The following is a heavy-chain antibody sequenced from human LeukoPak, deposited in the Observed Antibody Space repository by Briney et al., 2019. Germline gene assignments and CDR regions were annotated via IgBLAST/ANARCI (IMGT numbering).Heavy chain of an antibody. J-gene: IGHJ4*02. V-gene: IGHV4-39*07. CDR3: ASFRYGMVRGDYFDY. CDR1: GGSISSSSYY. Sequence: SETLSLTCTVSGGSISSSSYYWGWIRQPPGKGLEWIGSIYYSGSTYYNPSLKSRVTISVDTSKNQFSLKLSSVTAADTAVYYCASFRYGMVRGDYFDYWGQGTLVTVSS. D-gene: IGHD3-10*01. CDR2: IYYSGST.